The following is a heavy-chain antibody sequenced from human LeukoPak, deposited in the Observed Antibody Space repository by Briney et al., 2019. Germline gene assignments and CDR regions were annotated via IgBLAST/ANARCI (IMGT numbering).Heavy chain of an antibody. Sequence: SETLSLTCAVYGGSFSGYYWSWIRQPPGKGLEWIGEINHSGSTNYNPSLKSRVTISVDTCKNQFSLKLSSVTAADTAVYYCARVGSSWPRDAFDIWGQGTMVTVSS. CDR3: ARVGSSWPRDAFDI. V-gene: IGHV4-34*01. CDR2: INHSGST. CDR1: GGSFSGYY. J-gene: IGHJ3*02. D-gene: IGHD6-13*01.